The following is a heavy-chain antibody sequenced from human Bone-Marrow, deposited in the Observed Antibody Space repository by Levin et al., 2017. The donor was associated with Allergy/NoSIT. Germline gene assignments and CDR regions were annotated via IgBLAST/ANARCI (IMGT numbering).Heavy chain of an antibody. D-gene: IGHD4-23*01. CDR1: GFTFSSYA. CDR2: ISYDGSNK. J-gene: IGHJ4*02. Sequence: GASVKVSCAASGFTFSSYAMHWVRQAPGKGLEWVAVISYDGSNKYYADSVKGRFTISRDNSKNTLYLQMNSLRAEDTAVYYCARDPHGGNDVSFYFDYWGQGTLVTVSS. V-gene: IGHV3-30*04. CDR3: ARDPHGGNDVSFYFDY.